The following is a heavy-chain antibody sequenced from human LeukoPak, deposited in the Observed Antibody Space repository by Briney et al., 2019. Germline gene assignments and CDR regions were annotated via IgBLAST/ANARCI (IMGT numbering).Heavy chain of an antibody. CDR2: IYYSGST. D-gene: IGHD3-3*01. V-gene: IGHV4-59*01. Sequence: SETLSLTCTVSGGSISSYYWSWIRQPPGKGLEWIGYIYYSGSTNYNPSLKSRVTISVDTSKNQFSLKLSSVTAADTAVYYCARELRFLEWLLSTGPSNAFDIWGQGTMVTVS. J-gene: IGHJ3*02. CDR1: GGSISSYY. CDR3: ARELRFLEWLLSTGPSNAFDI.